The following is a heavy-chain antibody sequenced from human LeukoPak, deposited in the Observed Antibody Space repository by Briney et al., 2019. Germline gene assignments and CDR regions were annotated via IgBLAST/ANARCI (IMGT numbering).Heavy chain of an antibody. J-gene: IGHJ4*02. CDR2: ISSSSSYI. V-gene: IGHV3-21*01. Sequence: GGSLRLSCAASGFTFSSYSMNWVRQAPGKGLEWVSSISSSSSYIYYADSVKGRFTISRDNAKNSLYLQMNSLRAEDTAVYYCARGSAAGTFDYWGQGTLVTVSS. D-gene: IGHD6-13*01. CDR1: GFTFSSYS. CDR3: ARGSAAGTFDY.